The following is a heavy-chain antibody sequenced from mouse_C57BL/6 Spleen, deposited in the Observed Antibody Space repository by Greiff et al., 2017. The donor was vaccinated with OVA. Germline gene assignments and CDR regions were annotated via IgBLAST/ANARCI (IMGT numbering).Heavy chain of an antibody. J-gene: IGHJ4*01. CDR1: GYTFTDYY. V-gene: IGHV1-26*01. CDR2: INPNNGGT. Sequence: EVQLQQSGPELVKPGASVQISCKASGYTFTDYYMNWVKQSHGKSLEWIGDINPNNGGTSYNQKFKGKATLTVDKSSSTAYMELRSLTSEDSAVYYCARSRNAMDYWGQGTSVTVSS. CDR3: ARSRNAMDY.